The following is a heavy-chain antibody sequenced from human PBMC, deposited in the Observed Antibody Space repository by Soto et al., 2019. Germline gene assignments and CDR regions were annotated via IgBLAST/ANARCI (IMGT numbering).Heavy chain of an antibody. D-gene: IGHD3-10*01. CDR1: GFTFSGSA. CDR3: NSMVRGVIDY. CDR2: IRSKTNSYAT. J-gene: IGHJ4*02. V-gene: IGHV3-73*01. Sequence: EVLLVESGGGLVQPGGSLKLSCAASGFTFSGSAMHWVRQASGKGLEWVGRIRSKTNSYATAYAASVKGRFTISRDDSKTTAYLQMNSLKTEDTAVYYCNSMVRGVIDYWGQGTLVTVSS.